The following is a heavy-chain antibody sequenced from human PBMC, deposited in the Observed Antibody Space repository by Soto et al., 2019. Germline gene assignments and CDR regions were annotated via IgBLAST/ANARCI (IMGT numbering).Heavy chain of an antibody. J-gene: IGHJ4*02. Sequence: QITLKESGPTLVKLTETLTLTCTVSGFSLMTNGVGVGWFRQPPGKALEWLALIYRDDDKRYRPSLKSRVTITKDTTKNQVVLIMTNMDPVDTATYYCAHTVARGAYWETFNYWGQGTLVTVSS. CDR1: GFSLMTNGVG. D-gene: IGHD1-26*01. CDR3: AHTVARGAYWETFNY. V-gene: IGHV2-5*02. CDR2: IYRDDDK.